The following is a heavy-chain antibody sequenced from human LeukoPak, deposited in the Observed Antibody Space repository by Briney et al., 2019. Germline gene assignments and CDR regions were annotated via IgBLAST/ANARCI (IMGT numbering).Heavy chain of an antibody. CDR1: GFSFSDHY. V-gene: IGHV3-72*01. Sequence: PGGSLILSCAASGFSFSDHYMGWVRQAPGKGLEWVGRIRNKGNSDTTEYAASVRGRFTISRHDSKNSLYLQMNSLKTEDTAVYYCARGIVVVVAASRYYHYGMDVWGQGTTVTVSS. CDR2: IRNKGNSDTT. CDR3: ARGIVVVVAASRYYHYGMDV. J-gene: IGHJ6*02. D-gene: IGHD2-15*01.